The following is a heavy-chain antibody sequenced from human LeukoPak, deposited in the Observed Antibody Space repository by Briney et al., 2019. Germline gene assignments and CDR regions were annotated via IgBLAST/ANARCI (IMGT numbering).Heavy chain of an antibody. Sequence: PSETLSLTCSVSGDSISRYYWSWMRQPAGKGLEWIGRIYTSGSPNYNASLKRRVTMSLDKARNQISLKLSSVTAADTAVYYCVRDLGVITDYWGQGILVTVSS. CDR3: VRDLGVITDY. CDR1: GDSISRYY. D-gene: IGHD2-21*01. CDR2: IYTSGSP. V-gene: IGHV4-4*07. J-gene: IGHJ4*02.